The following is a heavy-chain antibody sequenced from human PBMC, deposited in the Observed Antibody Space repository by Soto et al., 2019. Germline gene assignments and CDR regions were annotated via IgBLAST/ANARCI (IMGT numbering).Heavy chain of an antibody. CDR2: IYYSGST. V-gene: IGHV4-31*03. D-gene: IGHD6-6*01. Sequence: QVQLQESGPGLVKPSQTLSLTCTVSGGSISSGGYYWSWIRQHPGKGLEWIGYIYYSGSTYYNPSLKGRVTISVDTSKTQFSLKLSSVTAADTAVYYCARWQLDDNRFDYWGQGTLVTVSS. CDR3: ARWQLDDNRFDY. CDR1: GGSISSGGYY. J-gene: IGHJ4*02.